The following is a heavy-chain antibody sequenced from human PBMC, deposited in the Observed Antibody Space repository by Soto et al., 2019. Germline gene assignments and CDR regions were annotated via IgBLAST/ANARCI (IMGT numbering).Heavy chain of an antibody. CDR3: ARDQAAAGFGTSDY. Sequence: GGSLRLSCAASGFTFSSYAMHWVRQAPGKGLEWVAVISYDGSNKYYADSVKGRFTISRDNSKNTLYLQMNSLRAEDTAVYYCARDQAAAGFGTSDYWGQGTLVTVSS. CDR2: ISYDGSNK. V-gene: IGHV3-30-3*01. CDR1: GFTFSSYA. D-gene: IGHD6-13*01. J-gene: IGHJ4*02.